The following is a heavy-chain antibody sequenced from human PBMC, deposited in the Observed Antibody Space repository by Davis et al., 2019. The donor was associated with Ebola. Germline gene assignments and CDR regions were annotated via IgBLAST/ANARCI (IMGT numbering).Heavy chain of an antibody. V-gene: IGHV4-34*01. CDR3: ARAVGATTGWFDP. CDR2: INHSGST. D-gene: IGHD1-26*01. Sequence: MPGGSLRLSCAVYGGSFSGYYWSWICQPPGKGLEWIGEINHSGSTYYNPSLKSRVTISVDTSKNQFSLKLSSVTAADTAVYYCARAVGATTGWFDPWGQGTLVTVSS. J-gene: IGHJ5*02. CDR1: GGSFSGYY.